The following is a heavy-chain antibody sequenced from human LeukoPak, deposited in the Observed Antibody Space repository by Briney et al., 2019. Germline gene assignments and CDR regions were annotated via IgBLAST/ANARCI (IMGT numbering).Heavy chain of an antibody. V-gene: IGHV3-20*04. D-gene: IGHD2-2*01. CDR1: GFTFDDYG. Sequence: GGSLRLSCAASGFTFDDYGMSWVRQAPGKGLEWVSGINWNGGSTGYADSVKGRFTISRDNAKNSLYLQMNSLRSEDTAVYYCARVTAMIDAFDIWGQGTMVTVSS. J-gene: IGHJ3*02. CDR2: INWNGGST. CDR3: ARVTAMIDAFDI.